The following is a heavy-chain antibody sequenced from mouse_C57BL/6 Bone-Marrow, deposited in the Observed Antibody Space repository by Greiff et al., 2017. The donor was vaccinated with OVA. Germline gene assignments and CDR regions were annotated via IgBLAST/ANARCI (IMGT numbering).Heavy chain of an antibody. Sequence: QVQLQQPGAELVRPGSSVKLSCKASGYTFTSYWMDWVKQRPGQGLEWIGNIYPSDSETHYNQKFKDKATLTVDKSSSTAYMQLSSLTSEDSAVYYCARAPPAYCGNYDWYFDVWGTGTTVTVSS. J-gene: IGHJ1*03. D-gene: IGHD2-1*01. CDR3: ARAPPAYCGNYDWYFDV. V-gene: IGHV1-61*01. CDR1: GYTFTSYW. CDR2: IYPSDSET.